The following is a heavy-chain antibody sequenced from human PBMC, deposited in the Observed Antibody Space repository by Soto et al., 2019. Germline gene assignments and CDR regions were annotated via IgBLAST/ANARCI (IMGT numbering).Heavy chain of an antibody. CDR2: ISYDGSNK. CDR1: GFTFSSYG. D-gene: IGHD3-10*01. J-gene: IGHJ6*02. CDR3: AKDGLPGWLGQSLPHSYYGRDV. Sequence: QVQLVESGGGVVQPGRSLRLSCAASGFTFSSYGMHWVRQAPGKGLEWVAVISYDGSNKYYADSVKGRFTISRDNSNNTLYMQMTSVRAEDTAVYYCAKDGLPGWLGQSLPHSYYGRDVWGRGPTVTVSS. V-gene: IGHV3-30*18.